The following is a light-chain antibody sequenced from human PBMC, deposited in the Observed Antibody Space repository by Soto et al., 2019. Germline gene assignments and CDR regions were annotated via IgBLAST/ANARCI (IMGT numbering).Light chain of an antibody. V-gene: IGKV1-39*01. J-gene: IGKJ1*01. CDR2: GES. CDR1: QTIKTY. CDR3: QQSFSFPWT. Sequence: DIPMTQSPSSLSASVGERVTITCRPSQTIKTYLNWYQQKPGKAPQLLIYGESSLQSGVPSRFTGSGSGADFSLTINGLQPEDLATYYCQQSFSFPWTFGQGTKIEIK.